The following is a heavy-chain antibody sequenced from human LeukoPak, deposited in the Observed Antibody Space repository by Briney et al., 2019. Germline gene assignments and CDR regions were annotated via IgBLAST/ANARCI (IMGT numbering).Heavy chain of an antibody. J-gene: IGHJ4*02. CDR2: ISFDGSNK. D-gene: IGHD2-2*01. V-gene: IGHV3-30*18. CDR1: GFTFSSYG. CDR3: AKGKGRYCGSTSCYEFDY. Sequence: EGSLRLSCAASGFTFSSYGIHWVRQAPGKGLEWVAVISFDGSNKYYADSVKGRFTISRDNSKNTLYLQMDSLRAEDTAVYYCAKGKGRYCGSTSCYEFDYWGQGTLVTVSS.